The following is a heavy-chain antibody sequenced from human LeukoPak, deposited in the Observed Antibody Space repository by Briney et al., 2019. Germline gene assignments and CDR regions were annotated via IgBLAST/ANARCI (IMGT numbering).Heavy chain of an antibody. CDR2: IYFSGST. CDR1: GGSISSSSYY. J-gene: IGHJ4*02. Sequence: PSETLSLTCTVSGGSISSSSYYWGWIRQPPGKELDWIGSIYFSGSTYYNPSLKSRVTISIDTSKNQFSLKLSSVTAADTAVYYCARHPYSGSPFDYWGQGTLVTVSS. V-gene: IGHV4-39*01. CDR3: ARHPYSGSPFDY. D-gene: IGHD1-26*01.